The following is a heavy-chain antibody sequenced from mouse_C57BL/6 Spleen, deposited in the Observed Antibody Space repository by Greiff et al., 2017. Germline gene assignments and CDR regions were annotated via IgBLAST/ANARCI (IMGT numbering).Heavy chain of an antibody. CDR2: INPNYGTT. CDR3: ARWRYDGATLYAMDY. D-gene: IGHD2-3*01. CDR1: GYSFTDYN. V-gene: IGHV1-39*01. J-gene: IGHJ4*01. Sequence: VQLKESGPELVKPGASVKISCKASGYSFTDYNMNWVKQSNGKSLEWIGVINPNYGTTSYNQKFKGKATLTVDQSSSTAYMQLNSLTSEDSAVYYCARWRYDGATLYAMDYWGQGTSVTVSS.